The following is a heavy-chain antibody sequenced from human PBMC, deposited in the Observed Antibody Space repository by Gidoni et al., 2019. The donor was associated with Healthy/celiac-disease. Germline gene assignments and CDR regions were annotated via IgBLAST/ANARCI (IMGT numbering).Heavy chain of an antibody. D-gene: IGHD3-16*01. Sequence: QVQLQQWGAGLLKPSETLSLTCAVSGGSFSGYYWSWIRQPPGKGLEWIGEINHSGSTNYNPSLKSRVTISVDTSKNQFSLKLSSVTAADTAVYYCAVGYYYYGMDVWGQGTTVTVSS. V-gene: IGHV4-34*01. CDR3: AVGYYYYGMDV. J-gene: IGHJ6*02. CDR1: GGSFSGYY. CDR2: INHSGST.